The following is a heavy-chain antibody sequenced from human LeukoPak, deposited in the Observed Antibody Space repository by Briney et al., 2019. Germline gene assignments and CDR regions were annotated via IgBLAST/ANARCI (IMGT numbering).Heavy chain of an antibody. CDR1: GFTFSSYA. CDR2: ISYDGGNK. V-gene: IGHV3-30-3*01. J-gene: IGHJ6*02. Sequence: GGSLRPSCAASGFTFSSYAMHGVRQAPGKELEWVAVISYDGGNKYYADSVKGRFTISRDNSKNTLYLQMNSLRAEDTAVYYCARAYVYGGMDVWGQGTTVTVSS. D-gene: IGHD3-16*01. CDR3: ARAYVYGGMDV.